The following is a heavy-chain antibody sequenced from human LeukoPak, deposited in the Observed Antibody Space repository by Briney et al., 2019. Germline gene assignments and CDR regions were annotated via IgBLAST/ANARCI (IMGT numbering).Heavy chain of an antibody. J-gene: IGHJ4*02. CDR3: ARGASGSYHYFDY. CDR1: GGSISSYY. V-gene: IGHV4-4*07. CDR2: IYTSGTT. D-gene: IGHD1-26*01. Sequence: PSETLSLTCTVSGGSISSYYWSWLRQPAGKGLEWIGRIYTSGTTNYNPSLKSRVTMSVDTSKNHFSLKLSSVTAADTAVYYCARGASGSYHYFDYWGQGTLVTVSS.